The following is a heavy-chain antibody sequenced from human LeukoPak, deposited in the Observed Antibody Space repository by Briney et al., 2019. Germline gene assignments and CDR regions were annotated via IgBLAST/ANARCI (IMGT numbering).Heavy chain of an antibody. CDR2: IYYSGST. CDR3: ARGDALTGDNAINAIDF. J-gene: IGHJ4*02. CDR1: GGSISSSSYY. V-gene: IGHV4-39*07. Sequence: PSETLSLTCNVSGGSISSSSYYWGWIRQPPGKGLEWIGSIYYSGSTYYNPSLKSRVTMSVDTSKNQFSLKLSSVTAADTAVYYCARGDALTGDNAINAIDFWGQGTLVTVSS. D-gene: IGHD5-24*01.